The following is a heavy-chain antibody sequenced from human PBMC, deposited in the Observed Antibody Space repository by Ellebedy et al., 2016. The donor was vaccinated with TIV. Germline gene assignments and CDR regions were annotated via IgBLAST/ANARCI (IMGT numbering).Heavy chain of an antibody. CDR1: GDSISSSSSY. D-gene: IGHD3-10*01. CDR3: ARSSYQLDNDFDH. Sequence: MPSETLSLTCAVSGDSISSSSSYWGWIRQSPGKGLEWIANIYYRGNSYYNPSLESRVTISITTSRNQFSLKVATVTAADTAVYFCARSSYQLDNDFDHWGRGTLVTVSS. CDR2: IYYRGNS. J-gene: IGHJ4*02. V-gene: IGHV4-39*01.